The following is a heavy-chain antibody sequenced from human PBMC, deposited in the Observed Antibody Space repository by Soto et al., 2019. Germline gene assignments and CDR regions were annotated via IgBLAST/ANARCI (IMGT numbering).Heavy chain of an antibody. CDR3: ARDLDGSGSYYTNY. J-gene: IGHJ4*02. Sequence: ASVEVSSKASGYTFSSPGISRVRQAPGQGLEWMGWISPHKGDTYYAQRLQGRVTMTTDTSTSTAYMELRSLRSDDTAVYFCARDLDGSGSYYTNYWGQVTLVTVSS. CDR2: ISPHKGDT. CDR1: GYTFSSPG. D-gene: IGHD3-10*01. V-gene: IGHV1-18*01.